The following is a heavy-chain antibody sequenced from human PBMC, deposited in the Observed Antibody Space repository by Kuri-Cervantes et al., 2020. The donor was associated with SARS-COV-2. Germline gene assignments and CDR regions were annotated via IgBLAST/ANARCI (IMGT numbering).Heavy chain of an antibody. CDR1: GFTFINAW. D-gene: IGHD5-18*01. V-gene: IGHV3-15*07. CDR2: IRSKTDGGTT. Sequence: GESLKISCTASGFTFINAWMTWVRQAPGKGLEWVGRIRSKTDGGTTDYAAPVKGRFTISRDNAKNSLYLQMNSLRAEDTAVYYCARDLSSGLWAFDYWGQGTLVTVSS. CDR3: ARDLSSGLWAFDY. J-gene: IGHJ4*02.